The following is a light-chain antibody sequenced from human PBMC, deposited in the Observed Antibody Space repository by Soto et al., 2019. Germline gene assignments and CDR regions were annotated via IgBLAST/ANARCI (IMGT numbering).Light chain of an antibody. V-gene: IGKV3-11*01. CDR2: DAS. CDR1: QSVSSY. J-gene: IGKJ5*01. Sequence: EIVLTQSPATLSLSPGERATLSCRASQSVSSYLAWYQQKPGQAPRLLIYDASNRATGIPARFSGSGSGTDVTLPISSLEPEDFAVDYCQQRSNWPITFGQGTRLEIK. CDR3: QQRSNWPIT.